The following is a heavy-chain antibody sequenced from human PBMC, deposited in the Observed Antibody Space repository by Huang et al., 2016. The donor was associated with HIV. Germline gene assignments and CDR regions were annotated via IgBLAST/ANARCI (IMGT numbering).Heavy chain of an antibody. J-gene: IGHJ3*01. D-gene: IGHD6-13*01. Sequence: QVQLVQSGAEVKKPGSSVKVSCKASGGTFGSYDISWVRQAPGQGLEWIGGIIPIFDTVNYAQKFQGRVRITADASTSTAYRELTSLRSEDTAVYYCARDLTGTRAAAAGIRGDAFDVWGQGTLVTVSS. V-gene: IGHV1-69*13. CDR3: ARDLTGTRAAAAGIRGDAFDV. CDR2: IIPIFDTV. CDR1: GGTFGSYD.